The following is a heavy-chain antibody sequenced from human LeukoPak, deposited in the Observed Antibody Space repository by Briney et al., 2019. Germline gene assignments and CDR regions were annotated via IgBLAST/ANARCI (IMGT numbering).Heavy chain of an antibody. D-gene: IGHD3-22*01. Sequence: PSETLSLTCAVYGGSFSGYYWSWIRQPPGKGLEWIGEINHSGSTNYNPSLKSRVTISVDTSKNQFSLKLSSVTAADTAVYYCARGPYYYDSSGPDAFDIWGQGTMVTVSS. CDR1: GGSFSGYY. J-gene: IGHJ3*02. CDR2: INHSGST. V-gene: IGHV4-34*01. CDR3: ARGPYYYDSSGPDAFDI.